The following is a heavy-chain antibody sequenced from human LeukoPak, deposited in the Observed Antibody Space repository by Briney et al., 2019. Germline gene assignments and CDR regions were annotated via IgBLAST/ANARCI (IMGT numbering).Heavy chain of an antibody. V-gene: IGHV3-30*02. CDR3: AKGTNYDFWSGYSLYWYFDL. CDR1: GFTFSSYG. CDR2: IRYDGSNK. D-gene: IGHD3-3*01. Sequence: GGSLRLSCAASGFTFSSYGMHWVRQAPGKGLEWVAFIRYDGSNKYYADSVKGRFTISRDNSKNTLYLQMNSLRAEDTAVYYCAKGTNYDFWSGYSLYWYFDLWGRGTLVTVSS. J-gene: IGHJ2*01.